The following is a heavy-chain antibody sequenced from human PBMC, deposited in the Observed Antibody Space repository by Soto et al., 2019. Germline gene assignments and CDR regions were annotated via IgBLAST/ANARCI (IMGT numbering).Heavy chain of an antibody. J-gene: IGHJ6*02. V-gene: IGHV4-30-2*01. CDR1: GGSIRTLDYS. Sequence: SETLSLPCSVSGGSIRTLDYSWNWIRKPPGKAPESIGYVYENGNAYPEPSLKSRVTISIDVAKNQFSLKMTSITAADAGLYDCAARTHTYYGLDLWGQGTTGTVS. D-gene: IGHD3-10*01. CDR2: VYENGNA. CDR3: AARTHTYYGLDL.